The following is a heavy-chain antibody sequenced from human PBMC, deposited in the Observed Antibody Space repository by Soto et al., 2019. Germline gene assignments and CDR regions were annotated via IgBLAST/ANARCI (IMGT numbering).Heavy chain of an antibody. V-gene: IGHV2-5*02. D-gene: IGHD6-13*01. CDR3: ARSASGSGWYAGFDP. CDR1: GFSLSTSGVG. CDR2: IYWDADK. J-gene: IGHJ5*02. Sequence: QITLKESGPTLVKPTQTLTLTCTFSGFSLSTSGVGVGWIRRPPGKALEWLALIYWDADKRYSPSLKSTLTITSDTSKNQVVLTLTDMDPVDTATYYCARSASGSGWYAGFDPWGQGTLVTVSS.